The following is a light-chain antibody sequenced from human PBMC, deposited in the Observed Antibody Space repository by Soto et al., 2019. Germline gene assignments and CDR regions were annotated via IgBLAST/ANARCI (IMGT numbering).Light chain of an antibody. CDR3: QQLNSYPLT. J-gene: IGKJ4*01. CDR1: QGISIY. CDR2: EAS. Sequence: DIQLTQSPSFLSASVGDRVTITCRVSQGISIYLAWYQQKPGKPPNLLISEASILQSGVPSRFSGSGSGTESTPTISSLQPEDCATYYCQQLNSYPLTFGGGTKVEIK. V-gene: IGKV1-9*01.